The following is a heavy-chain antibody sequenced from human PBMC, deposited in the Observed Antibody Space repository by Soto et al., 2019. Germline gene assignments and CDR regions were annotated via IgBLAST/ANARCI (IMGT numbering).Heavy chain of an antibody. V-gene: IGHV3-30*18. CDR1: GFTFSIYG. Sequence: GGSLRLSGAASGFTFSIYGMHWVRQAPCKGLEWVAVISYDGSNKYYADSVKGRFTISRDNSKNTLYLQMNSLRAEDTAVYYCAKRTLTFGGVIADFDYWGQGTLVTVSS. D-gene: IGHD3-16*02. J-gene: IGHJ4*02. CDR3: AKRTLTFGGVIADFDY. CDR2: ISYDGSNK.